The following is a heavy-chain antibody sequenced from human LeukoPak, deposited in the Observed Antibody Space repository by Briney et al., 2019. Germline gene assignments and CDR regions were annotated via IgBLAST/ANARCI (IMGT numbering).Heavy chain of an antibody. J-gene: IGHJ6*02. CDR3: ARGGGYYGSGSYYNYYYYGMDV. V-gene: IGHV3-23*01. CDR1: GFTFGNFA. CDR2: ISGRGDST. D-gene: IGHD3-10*01. Sequence: PGGSLRLSCAASGFTFGNFAMTWVRQAPGKGLEWVSAISGRGDSTFYADSVKGRFTISRDNSKNMLYLQMSSLRAEDTAVYYCARGGGYYGSGSYYNYYYYGMDVWGQGTTVTVSS.